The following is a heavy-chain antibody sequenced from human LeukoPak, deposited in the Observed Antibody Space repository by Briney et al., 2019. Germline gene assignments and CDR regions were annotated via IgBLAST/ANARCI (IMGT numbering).Heavy chain of an antibody. D-gene: IGHD3-22*01. Sequence: PGGSLRLSCAASGFTFDDYAMHWVRQAPGKGLEWVSGISWNSGSIGYADSVKGRFTISRDNAKNSLYLQMNSLRAEDTALCYCAKDGENYYDSSGPLDYWGQGTLVTVSS. CDR3: AKDGENYYDSSGPLDY. J-gene: IGHJ4*02. V-gene: IGHV3-9*01. CDR1: GFTFDDYA. CDR2: ISWNSGSI.